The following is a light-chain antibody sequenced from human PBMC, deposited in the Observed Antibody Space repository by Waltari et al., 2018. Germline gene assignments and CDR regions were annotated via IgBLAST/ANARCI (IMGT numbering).Light chain of an antibody. V-gene: IGKV1-12*01. J-gene: IGKJ1*01. CDR2: AAS. CDR3: PQCNSFPPP. CDR1: QGISSW. Sequence: DIKMTQSPSSVCASVGDRVTITCRASQGISSWLAWYQHKPGKAPKLLIYAASSLQTGVPSRFSRRASGTAFTLTITRLQPEAFATYFCPQCNSFPPPFGQPTKVEI.